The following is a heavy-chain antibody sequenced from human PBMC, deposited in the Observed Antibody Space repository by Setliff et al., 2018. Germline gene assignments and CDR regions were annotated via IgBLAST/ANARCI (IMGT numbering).Heavy chain of an antibody. D-gene: IGHD3-16*01. Sequence: PGGSLRLSCAASGFTFSSYSMNWVRQAPGKGLEWVSYISSSSSTIYYADSVKGRFTISRDNAKNSLYLQMNSLRAEDTAVYYGARDVLGGSFDYWGQGTLVTVSS. CDR3: ARDVLGGSFDY. V-gene: IGHV3-48*01. CDR1: GFTFSSYS. J-gene: IGHJ4*02. CDR2: ISSSSSTI.